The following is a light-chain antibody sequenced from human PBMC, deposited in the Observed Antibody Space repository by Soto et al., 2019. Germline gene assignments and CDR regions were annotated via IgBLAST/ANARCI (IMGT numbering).Light chain of an antibody. CDR1: QSIVRNY. Sequence: EIVLTQSPGTLSLSPGERATLSCKASQSIVRNYLAWYQRRPGQAPRLLIYGSSSRATDIPARFSGSGSGTDFTLTITRLESEDFAVYYCQQYGSSPPTFGQGTKVEFK. CDR2: GSS. CDR3: QQYGSSPPT. J-gene: IGKJ1*01. V-gene: IGKV3-20*01.